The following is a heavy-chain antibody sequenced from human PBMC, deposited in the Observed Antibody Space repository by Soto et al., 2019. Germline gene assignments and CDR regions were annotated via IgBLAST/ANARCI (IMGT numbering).Heavy chain of an antibody. Sequence: QVQLQQWGAGLLKPSETLSLTCAVYGGSFSGYYWSWIRQPPGTGLEWIGEINHSGSTNYNPSLKSRVTTSVDTSKNQFSLKLSSVTAADTAVYYCARIPGFFTYYYGSGSYYRYYYYMDVWGKGTTVTVSS. CDR1: GGSFSGYY. J-gene: IGHJ6*03. CDR3: ARIPGFFTYYYGSGSYYRYYYYMDV. D-gene: IGHD3-10*01. CDR2: INHSGST. V-gene: IGHV4-34*01.